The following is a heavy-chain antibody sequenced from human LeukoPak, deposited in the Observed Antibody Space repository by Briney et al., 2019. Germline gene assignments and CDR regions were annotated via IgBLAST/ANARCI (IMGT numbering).Heavy chain of an antibody. V-gene: IGHV1-2*02. CDR2: INPNSGGT. Sequence: ASVKVSCKASGYTFTGYYMHWVRQAPGQGLEWMGWINPNSGGTNYAQKFQGRVTMPRDTSISTAYMELSRLRSDDTAVYYCARDSSGWYYWFDPWGQGTLVTVSS. CDR1: GYTFTGYY. D-gene: IGHD6-19*01. J-gene: IGHJ5*02. CDR3: ARDSSGWYYWFDP.